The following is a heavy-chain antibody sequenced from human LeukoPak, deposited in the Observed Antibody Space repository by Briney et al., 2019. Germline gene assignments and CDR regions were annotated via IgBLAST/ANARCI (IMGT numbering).Heavy chain of an antibody. V-gene: IGHV1-58*02. D-gene: IGHD1-20*01. CDR3: ARITRMSSPSFDY. J-gene: IGHJ4*02. CDR2: IVVGSGNT. Sequence: VASVKVSCKASGFTFTSSAMQWVRQARGQRLEWIGWIVVGSGNTNYAQKFQERVTITRDMSTSTAYMELSSLRSEDTAVYYCARITRMSSPSFDYWGQGTLVTVSS. CDR1: GFTFTSSA.